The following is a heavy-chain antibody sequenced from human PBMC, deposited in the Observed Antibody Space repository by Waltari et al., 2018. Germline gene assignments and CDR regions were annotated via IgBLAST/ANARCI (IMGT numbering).Heavy chain of an antibody. Sequence: EVYLAESGGGLVQPGGSLRLSCAASGFPIRMYSMSWVRQAPGKGLEWVAKIRFDGTGQYYVDSVRGRFTISRDNTKNSLYLQMNSLNDDDTAVYYCAKGSADFVRFWDSWGQGTLVTVSS. CDR1: GFPIRMYS. D-gene: IGHD3-9*01. CDR3: AKGSADFVRFWDS. J-gene: IGHJ4*02. V-gene: IGHV3-7*03. CDR2: IRFDGTGQ.